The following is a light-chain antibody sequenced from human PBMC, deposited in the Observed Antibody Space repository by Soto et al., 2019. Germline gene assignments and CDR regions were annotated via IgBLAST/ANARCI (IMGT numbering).Light chain of an antibody. Sequence: QSALTQPASVSGSPGQSITISCTGTSSDVGGYNYVSWYQQHPGKAPKLMIYEVSNRPSGVSNRFSGSKSGNTASLTISGLQAEDEADYYSSSYTSSSTLAVFGGGTQLTVL. CDR1: SSDVGGYNY. CDR2: EVS. V-gene: IGLV2-14*01. CDR3: SSYTSSSTLAV. J-gene: IGLJ2*01.